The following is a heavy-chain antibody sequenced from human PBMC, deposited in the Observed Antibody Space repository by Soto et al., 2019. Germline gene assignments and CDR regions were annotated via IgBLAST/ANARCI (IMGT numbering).Heavy chain of an antibody. CDR2: ISGSGGST. V-gene: IGHV3-23*01. CDR3: AKAGRNYYDSSGYYGRYFDY. J-gene: IGHJ4*02. D-gene: IGHD3-22*01. CDR1: GFTFSGYA. Sequence: PGGSLRLSCAASGFTFSGYAMSWVRQAPGKGLEWVSAISGSGGSTYYADSVKGRFTISRDNSKNTLYLQMNSLRAEDTAVYYCAKAGRNYYDSSGYYGRYFDYWGQGTLVTVSS.